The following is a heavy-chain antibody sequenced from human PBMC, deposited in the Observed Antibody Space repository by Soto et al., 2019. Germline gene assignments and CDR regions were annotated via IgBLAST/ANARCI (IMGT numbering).Heavy chain of an antibody. CDR3: ALSMTTASYYYYGMDV. V-gene: IGHV1-69*12. CDR1: GGTFSSYA. D-gene: IGHD4-17*01. Sequence: QVQLVQSGAEVKKPGSSVKVSCKASGGTFSSYAISWVRQAPGQGLEWMGGIIPIFGTANYAQKFQGRVTITADEPTSTAYMELSSLRSEDTAVYYCALSMTTASYYYYGMDVWGQGTTVTVSS. CDR2: IIPIFGTA. J-gene: IGHJ6*02.